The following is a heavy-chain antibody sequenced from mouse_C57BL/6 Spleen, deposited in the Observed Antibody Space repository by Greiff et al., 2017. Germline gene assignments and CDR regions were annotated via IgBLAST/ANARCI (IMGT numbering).Heavy chain of an antibody. CDR2: ISYDGSN. CDR1: GYSITSGYY. Sequence: DVKLQESGPGLVKPSQSLSLTCSVTGYSITSGYYWNWIRQFPGNKLEWMGYISYDGSNNYNPSLKNRISITRDTSKNQFFLKLNSVTTEDTATYYCARDPLGEFFDDWGQGTTLTVSS. V-gene: IGHV3-6*01. D-gene: IGHD4-1*01. CDR3: ARDPLGEFFDD. J-gene: IGHJ2*01.